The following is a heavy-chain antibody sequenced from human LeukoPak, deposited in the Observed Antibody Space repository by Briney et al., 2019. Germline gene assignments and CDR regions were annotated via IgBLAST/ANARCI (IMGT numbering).Heavy chain of an antibody. CDR1: GFTFTPNA. CDR2: IGGDGRS. V-gene: IGHV3-23*01. D-gene: IGHD6-19*01. CDR3: EKDLHNCSGIDN. J-gene: IGHJ4*02. Sequence: GGSLRLSCTASGFTFTPNAMNWVRQAPGKGLEWVSGIGGDGRSHYTDSVKGRFTISRDNSENTLYLQMNSLRAEDTAIYYCEKDLHNCSGIDNWGQGTLVTVSS.